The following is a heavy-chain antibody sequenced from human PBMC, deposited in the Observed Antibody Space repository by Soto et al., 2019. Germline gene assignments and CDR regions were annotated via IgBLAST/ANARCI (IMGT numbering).Heavy chain of an antibody. D-gene: IGHD6-6*01. J-gene: IGHJ4*02. CDR2: ISGSGVST. CDR3: AKDRERIATRSIDY. CDR1: GFTFSSYA. V-gene: IGHV3-23*01. Sequence: GGSLRLSCAASGFTFSSYAMSWVRQAPGKGLEWVSGISGSGVSTYYADSVKGRFTISRDNSKSTLYLQMNSLRAEDTAVYYCAKDRERIATRSIDYWGQGTLVTVSS.